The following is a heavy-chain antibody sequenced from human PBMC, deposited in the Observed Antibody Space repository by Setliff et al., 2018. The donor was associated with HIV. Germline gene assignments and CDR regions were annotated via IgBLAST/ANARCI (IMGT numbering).Heavy chain of an antibody. CDR2: INHRGST. D-gene: IGHD3-22*01. CDR1: GGSFSDYY. J-gene: IGHJ4*02. Sequence: SETLSLTCAVYGGSFSDYYWTWIRQSPGKGLEWIGEINHRGSTNYNPSLKSRVTMTRDTSISTAYMDLGSLTSDDTAVYYCARVGYDSREEVGYFDSWGQGTLVTVS. CDR3: ARVGYDSREEVGYFDS. V-gene: IGHV4-34*10.